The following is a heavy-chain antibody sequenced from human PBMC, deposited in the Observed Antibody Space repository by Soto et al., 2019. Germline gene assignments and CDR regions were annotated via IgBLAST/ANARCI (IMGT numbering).Heavy chain of an antibody. V-gene: IGHV4-30-2*01. D-gene: IGHD6-19*01. CDR2: SYHSGST. J-gene: IGHJ5*02. CDR1: VGSISSGGYS. Sequence: QLQLQESGSGLVKPSQTLSLTCAVSVGSISSGGYSWSWIRQPPGKGLEWIGYSYHSGSTYYNPSLKSRVPLSVDRSKNQFSLKLSSVTAADTAVYYCARGTPHAVFDPWGQGTLVTFSS. CDR3: ARGTPHAVFDP.